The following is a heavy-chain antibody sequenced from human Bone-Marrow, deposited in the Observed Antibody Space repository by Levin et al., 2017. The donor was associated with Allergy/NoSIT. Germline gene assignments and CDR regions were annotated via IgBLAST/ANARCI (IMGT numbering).Heavy chain of an antibody. Sequence: QTGGSLRLSCAASGFTFSSYWMHWVRQAPGKGLMWVSRINTDGSSTTYADSVKGRFTISRDNAKNTLYLQLNSLRAEDTAVYYCARELGYCGFSGCQRNVDYFEYWGQGTLVTVSS. CDR3: ARELGYCGFSGCQRNVDYFEY. CDR1: GFTFSSYW. J-gene: IGHJ4*02. D-gene: IGHD2-21*01. CDR2: INTDGSST. V-gene: IGHV3-74*03.